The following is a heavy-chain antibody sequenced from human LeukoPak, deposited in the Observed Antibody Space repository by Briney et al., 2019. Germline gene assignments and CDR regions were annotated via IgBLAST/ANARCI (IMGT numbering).Heavy chain of an antibody. Sequence: SETLSLTCAVYGGSFSGYYWSWIRQPPGKGLEWIGEINHSGSTNYNPPLKSRVTISVATSKNQFSLKLSSVTAADTAAYYCARGGRGRVPAAHMDVWGKGTTVTVSS. CDR2: INHSGST. CDR1: GGSFSGYY. CDR3: ARGGRGRVPAAHMDV. J-gene: IGHJ6*03. V-gene: IGHV4-34*01. D-gene: IGHD2-2*01.